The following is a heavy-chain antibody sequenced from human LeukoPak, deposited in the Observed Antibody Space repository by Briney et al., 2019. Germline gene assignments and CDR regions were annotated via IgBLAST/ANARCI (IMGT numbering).Heavy chain of an antibody. V-gene: IGHV3-21*01. J-gene: IGHJ4*02. CDR2: ISSSSSYI. CDR3: AKLGGQVGATFDY. D-gene: IGHD1-26*01. CDR1: GFTFSSYS. Sequence: GGSLRLSCAASGFTFSSYSMNWVRQAPGKGLEWVSSISSSSSYIYYADSVKGRFTISRDNAKNSLYLQMNSLRAEDTAVYYCAKLGGQVGATFDYWGQGTLVTVSS.